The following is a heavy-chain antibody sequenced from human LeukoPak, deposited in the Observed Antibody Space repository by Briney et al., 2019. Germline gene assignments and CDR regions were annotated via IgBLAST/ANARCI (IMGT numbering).Heavy chain of an antibody. V-gene: IGHV4-61*02. CDR3: ARHHYDSSGYPY. J-gene: IGHJ4*02. D-gene: IGHD3-22*01. Sequence: HSQTLSLTCTVSGGSISSGSYYWSWIRQPAGKGLEWIGRIYTSGSANYNPSLKSRVTISVDTSKNQFSLKLSSVTAADTAVYYCARHHYDSSGYPYWGQGTLVTVSS. CDR1: GGSISSGSYY. CDR2: IYTSGSA.